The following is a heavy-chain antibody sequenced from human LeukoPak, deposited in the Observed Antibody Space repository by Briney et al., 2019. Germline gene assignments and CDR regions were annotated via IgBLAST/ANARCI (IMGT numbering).Heavy chain of an antibody. J-gene: IGHJ4*02. CDR3: AKDQWPCGSYLTMFDY. Sequence: PGGSLRLSCAASGFTFSSYGMHWVRQAPGKGLEWVAFIRYDGSNKYYADSVKGRFTISRDNSKNTLYLQMNSLRGEDRAVYYCAKDQWPCGSYLTMFDYWGQGTLVTVSS. CDR1: GFTFSSYG. CDR2: IRYDGSNK. V-gene: IGHV3-30*02. D-gene: IGHD3-16*02.